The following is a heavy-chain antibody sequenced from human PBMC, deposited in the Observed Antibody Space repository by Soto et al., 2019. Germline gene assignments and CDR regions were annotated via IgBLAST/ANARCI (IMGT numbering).Heavy chain of an antibody. Sequence: QVQLQESGPGLVKPSGTLSLTCAVSGGSISSSNWWSWVRQPPGKGLEWIGEIYHSGSTNYNPSLKSRVTISVDKAKSQFSLKLSSVTAADTAVYYCARVIIAAAGISWFDPWGQGTLVTVSS. V-gene: IGHV4-4*02. D-gene: IGHD6-13*01. J-gene: IGHJ5*02. CDR1: GGSISSSNW. CDR3: ARVIIAAAGISWFDP. CDR2: IYHSGST.